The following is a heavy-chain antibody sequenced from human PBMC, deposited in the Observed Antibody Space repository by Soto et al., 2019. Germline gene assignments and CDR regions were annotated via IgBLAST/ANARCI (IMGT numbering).Heavy chain of an antibody. CDR3: ARCMGFDGSGYAFFDS. V-gene: IGHV3-21*01. Sequence: GGALRLSCATSGFTFSGHTINWVRQAPGKGLEWVSSVSRSSSYIYYADSVKGRFTVSRDDAEKSLYLQMNSLRAEDTAIYYCARCMGFDGSGYAFFDSWGQGTQVTVSS. CDR1: GFTFSGHT. J-gene: IGHJ4*02. CDR2: VSRSSSYI. D-gene: IGHD3-10*01.